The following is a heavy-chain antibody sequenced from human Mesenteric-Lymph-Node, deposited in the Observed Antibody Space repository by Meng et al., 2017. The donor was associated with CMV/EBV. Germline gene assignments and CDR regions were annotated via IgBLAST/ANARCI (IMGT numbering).Heavy chain of an antibody. J-gene: IGHJ6*02. V-gene: IGHV3-49*04. D-gene: IGHD3-3*01. Sequence: GGSLRLSCTVSGFNFGAYGLSWVRQAPGKGLEWVGLIRRKTYAGTTEYAASVKGRFTISRDDSKSIGYLQMNSLKTEDTAVYYCSRVRGDFDDFWSTEDYGMDVWGQGTAVTVSS. CDR2: IRRKTYAGTT. CDR1: GFNFGAYG. CDR3: SRVRGDFDDFWSTEDYGMDV.